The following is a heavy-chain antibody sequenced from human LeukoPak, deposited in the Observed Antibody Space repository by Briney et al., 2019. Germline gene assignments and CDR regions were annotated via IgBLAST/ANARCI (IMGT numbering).Heavy chain of an antibody. Sequence: GGSLRLSCAASGFTFSSYWMSWVRQAPGKGLEWVANIKQDGSEKYYVDSVKGRFTISRDNAKNSLYLQMNSLRAEDTAVYYCARYGSVSYYSYYYYMDVWGKGTTVTVSS. J-gene: IGHJ6*03. D-gene: IGHD3-10*01. CDR2: IKQDGSEK. CDR3: ARYGSVSYYSYYYYMDV. CDR1: GFTFSSYW. V-gene: IGHV3-7*01.